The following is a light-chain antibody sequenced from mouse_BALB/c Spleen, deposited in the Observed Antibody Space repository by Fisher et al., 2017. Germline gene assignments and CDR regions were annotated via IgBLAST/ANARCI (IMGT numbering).Light chain of an antibody. CDR3: QQRSSYPPT. V-gene: IGKV4-57*01. CDR1: SSVSY. J-gene: IGKJ4*01. CDR2: DTS. Sequence: IVITQTTAIMSASPGEKVTISCSASSSVSYMHWYQQKSSTSPKLWIYDTSKLASGVPGRFSGSGSGTSYYLTISRMEAEDAATYYCQQRSSYPPTFGSGTKLEIK.